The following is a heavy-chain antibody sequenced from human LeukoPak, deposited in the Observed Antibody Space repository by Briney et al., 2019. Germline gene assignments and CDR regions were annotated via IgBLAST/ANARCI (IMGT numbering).Heavy chain of an antibody. V-gene: IGHV3-53*01. Sequence: GGSLRLSCAASGFTVSSNYMSWVRKAPGKGLEWVSVIYSGGSTYYADSVKGRFTISRDNAKNTLNLQMNSLRAEDTAVYYCARDLGQYYDTSDNWFDPWGQGTLVTVSS. D-gene: IGHD3-22*01. CDR2: IYSGGST. CDR3: ARDLGQYYDTSDNWFDP. CDR1: GFTVSSNY. J-gene: IGHJ5*02.